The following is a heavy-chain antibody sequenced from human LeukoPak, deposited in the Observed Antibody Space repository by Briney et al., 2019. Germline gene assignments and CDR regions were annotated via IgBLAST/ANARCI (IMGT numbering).Heavy chain of an antibody. V-gene: IGHV4-59*08. CDR2: IYYSGST. Sequence: SETLSLTCTVSGGSISSYYWSWLRQPPGKGLEWIGYIYYSGSTNYNPSLKSRVTISVDTSRNQLSLKMRSVTAADTAVYYCARRGTYGDYPYDYWGQGTLVTVSS. J-gene: IGHJ4*02. CDR3: ARRGTYGDYPYDY. CDR1: GGSISSYY. D-gene: IGHD4-17*01.